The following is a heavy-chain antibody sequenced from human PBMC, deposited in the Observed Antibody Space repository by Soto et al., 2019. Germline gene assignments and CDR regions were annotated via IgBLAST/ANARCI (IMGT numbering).Heavy chain of an antibody. CDR2: VWHDGKYK. V-gene: IGHV3-33*01. D-gene: IGHD6-13*01. CDR3: ARGKAAAAKGVYLGC. J-gene: IGHJ4*02. CDR1: GFIFNNYG. Sequence: GGSRRLSCATSGFIFNNYGMHWVRQAPGKGLEWVAVVWHDGKYKYYADSVRGRFTISRDKSNNTVFLQMDSMRAEDTAVYYGARGKAAAAKGVYLGCWGQGSLVSVSS.